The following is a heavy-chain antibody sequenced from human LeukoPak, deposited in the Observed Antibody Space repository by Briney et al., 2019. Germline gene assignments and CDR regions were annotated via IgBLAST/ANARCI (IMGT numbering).Heavy chain of an antibody. CDR2: INPNNGGT. CDR3: ARLLIDGWPVDC. CDR1: GYTFTDYY. J-gene: IGHJ4*02. D-gene: IGHD5-24*01. V-gene: IGHV1-2*02. Sequence: ASVKVSCKASGYTFTDYYLHWVRQAPGQGLDWMGWINPNNGGTNYAQRFQGRVTVTRDMSISTVYMELNRLRSDDTAVYYCARLLIDGWPVDCWGQGTLVTVSS.